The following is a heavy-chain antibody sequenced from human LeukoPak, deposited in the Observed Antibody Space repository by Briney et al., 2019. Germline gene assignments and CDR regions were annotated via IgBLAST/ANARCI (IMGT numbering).Heavy chain of an antibody. CDR1: GGTFNGYA. Sequence: SVKVSCKTSGGTFNGYAISWVRQAPGQGLEWMGGITAIFRTTNYAQKFQGRVTITADESMSTVYMELSSLRSEDTAVYYCARHSGYHSTMYLDYWGQGTLVTVSS. V-gene: IGHV1-69*13. J-gene: IGHJ4*02. CDR2: ITAIFRTT. D-gene: IGHD3-22*01. CDR3: ARHSGYHSTMYLDY.